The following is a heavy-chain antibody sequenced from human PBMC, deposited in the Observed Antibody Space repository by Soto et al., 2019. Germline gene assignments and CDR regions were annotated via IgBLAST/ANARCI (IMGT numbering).Heavy chain of an antibody. D-gene: IGHD6-19*01. V-gene: IGHV1-69*02. J-gene: IGHJ3*02. CDR1: GGTFSSYT. CDR2: IIPILGIA. Sequence: SVKVSCKASGGTFSSYTISWVRQVPGQGLEWMGRIIPILGIASYAQKFQGRVTITADKSTSTAYMELSSLRSEDTAVYYCARPHGIAVAGTEWAFDIWGQGTMVTVSS. CDR3: ARPHGIAVAGTEWAFDI.